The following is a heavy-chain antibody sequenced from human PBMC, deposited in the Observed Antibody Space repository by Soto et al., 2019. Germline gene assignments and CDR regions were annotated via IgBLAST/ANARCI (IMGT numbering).Heavy chain of an antibody. CDR1: GGSISSYY. CDR3: ARRYGSGLDY. D-gene: IGHD3-10*01. J-gene: IGHJ4*02. CDR2: IYHSGST. V-gene: IGHV4-59*12. Sequence: PSETLSLTCTVSGGSISSYYWSWIRQPPGKGLEWIGYIYHSGSTNYNPSLKSRVTISVDTSKNQFSLKLSSVTAADTAVYYCARRYGSGLDYWGQGTLVTVS.